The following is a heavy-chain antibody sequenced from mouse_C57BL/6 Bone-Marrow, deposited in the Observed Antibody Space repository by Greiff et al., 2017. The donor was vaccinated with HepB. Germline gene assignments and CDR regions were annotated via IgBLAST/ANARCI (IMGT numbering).Heavy chain of an antibody. Sequence: VQLQQPGAELVKPGASVKLSCKASGYTFTSYWMHWVKQRPGQGLEWIGMIHPNSGSTNYNEKFKSKATLTADKSSSTAYMELRSLTSEDSAVYFCARPPRQLRLWFAYWGQGTLVTVSA. CDR2: IHPNSGST. D-gene: IGHD3-2*02. V-gene: IGHV1-64*01. CDR1: GYTFTSYW. CDR3: ARPPRQLRLWFAY. J-gene: IGHJ3*01.